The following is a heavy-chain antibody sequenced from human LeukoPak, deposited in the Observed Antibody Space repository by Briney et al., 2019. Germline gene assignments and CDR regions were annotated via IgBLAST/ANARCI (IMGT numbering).Heavy chain of an antibody. D-gene: IGHD6-13*01. Sequence: SETLSLTCTVSGGSISSGGYYWSWIRQPPGKGLEWIGEIYHSGSTNYNPSLKSRVTISVDKSKNQFSLKLSSVTAAGTAVYYCARMQRQQLVRALDYWGQGTLVTVSS. CDR3: ARMQRQQLVRALDY. CDR1: GGSISSGGYY. J-gene: IGHJ4*02. CDR2: IYHSGST. V-gene: IGHV4-39*07.